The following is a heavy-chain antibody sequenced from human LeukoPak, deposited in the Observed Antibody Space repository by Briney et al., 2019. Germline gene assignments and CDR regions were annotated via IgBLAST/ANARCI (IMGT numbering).Heavy chain of an antibody. CDR3: ASPTKGY. CDR1: GVSISNYY. CDR2: IDASGST. J-gene: IGHJ4*02. Sequence: SETLSLTCTFSGVSISNYYWSWIRQPAGKGLEWIGRIDASGSTNYNPSLKSRVTLSVDTSKHQFSLRLSSVTAADTAVYYCASPTKGYWGQGTLVTVSS. V-gene: IGHV4-4*07.